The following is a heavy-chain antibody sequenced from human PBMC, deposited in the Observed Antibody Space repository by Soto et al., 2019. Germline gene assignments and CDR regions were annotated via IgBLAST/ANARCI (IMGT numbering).Heavy chain of an antibody. J-gene: IGHJ6*02. CDR1: GFTFSSYT. CDR3: ARDFGTWFGSMAV. Sequence: EVQLVESGGGLAQPGGSLRLSCAASGFTFSSYTINWVRQAPGKGLEWVSHIRGSGSPIYYAGSVKGRFTISRDNAKNSVYRQINSLRAGDTAVYYCARDFGTWFGSMAVWGRGTTVTVFS. CDR2: IRGSGSPI. V-gene: IGHV3-48*01. D-gene: IGHD3-10*01.